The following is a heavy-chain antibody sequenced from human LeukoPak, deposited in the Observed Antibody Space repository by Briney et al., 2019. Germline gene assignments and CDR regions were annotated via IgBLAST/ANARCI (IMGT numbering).Heavy chain of an antibody. CDR1: GFTFNHYW. Sequence: GSLRLSCAASGFTFNHYWMRWVRQGLGKGLEWVARCNPDGSDTTYADSVKGRFTISRDNAKNILYLQMNSLRVEDTALYYCTSDTFGKYDSWGQGTLATVSS. CDR2: CNPDGSDT. J-gene: IGHJ4*02. V-gene: IGHV3-74*01. CDR3: TSDTFGKYDS. D-gene: IGHD3-10*01.